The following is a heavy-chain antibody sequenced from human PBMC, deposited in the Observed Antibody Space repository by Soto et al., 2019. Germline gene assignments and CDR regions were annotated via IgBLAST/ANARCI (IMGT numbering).Heavy chain of an antibody. CDR1: GFTFSSYS. CDR3: ARVGGYCSGFSCPDDY. J-gene: IGHJ4*02. V-gene: IGHV3-21*01. Sequence: GGSLRLSCAASGFTFSSYSMNSVRQAPGKGLEWVSSISSSSSYIYYADSVKGRFTISRDNAKNSLYLQMNSLRAEDTAFFYCARVGGYCSGFSCPDDYWGQGT. D-gene: IGHD2-15*01. CDR2: ISSSSSYI.